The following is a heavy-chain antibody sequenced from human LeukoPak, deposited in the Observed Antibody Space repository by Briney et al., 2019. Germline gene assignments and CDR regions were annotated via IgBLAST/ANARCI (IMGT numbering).Heavy chain of an antibody. J-gene: IGHJ4*02. Sequence: GGSLRLSCAASGFTFSSYSMNWVRQAPGKGLEWVGFIRSKAYGGTTEYAASVKGRFTISRDDSKSIAYLQMNSVKTEDTAVYYCTRPDTYYYDSSGYLDYWGQGTLVTVSS. CDR2: IRSKAYGGTT. CDR1: GFTFSSYS. CDR3: TRPDTYYYDSSGYLDY. D-gene: IGHD3-22*01. V-gene: IGHV3-49*04.